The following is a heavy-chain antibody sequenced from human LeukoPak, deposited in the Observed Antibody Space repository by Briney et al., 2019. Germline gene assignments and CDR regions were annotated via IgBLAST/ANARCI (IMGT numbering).Heavy chain of an antibody. CDR1: GFTLSSYA. CDR3: AKDLERSVGHTLSSTTCYGS. CDR2: RVGNGFTI. J-gene: IGHJ5*02. D-gene: IGHD2-2*01. Sequence: GGSLRLSCAASGFTLSSYAMSWVRQAPGNGLAWVSTRVGNGFTIYYSDSVKGRFTISRDNSKNTVYLLMNSLRAEDTAVYYCAKDLERSVGHTLSSTTCYGSWGQGTLVTVSS. V-gene: IGHV3-23*01.